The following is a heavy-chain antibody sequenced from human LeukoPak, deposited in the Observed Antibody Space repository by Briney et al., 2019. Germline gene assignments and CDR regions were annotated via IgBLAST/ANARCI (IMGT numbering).Heavy chain of an antibody. Sequence: GGSLRLSCAASGFTFSSYAMHWVRQAPGKGLERVAIISYDGSNKYYADSVEGRFTITRDNSKNTLYLQMDSLRAEDTAVYYCARAVRQWLAPYYGMDVWGQGTTVTVSS. V-gene: IGHV3-30-3*01. CDR2: ISYDGSNK. D-gene: IGHD6-19*01. CDR1: GFTFSSYA. CDR3: ARAVRQWLAPYYGMDV. J-gene: IGHJ6*02.